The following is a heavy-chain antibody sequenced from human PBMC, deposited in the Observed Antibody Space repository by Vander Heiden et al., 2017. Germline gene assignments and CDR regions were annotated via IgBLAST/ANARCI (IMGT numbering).Heavy chain of an antibody. CDR1: GFTFSSYE. Sequence: EVQLVESGGGLVQPGGSLRLSWAASGFTFSSYEMNWVRQAPGKGLEWVSYISSSGSTIYYADSVKGRFTISRDNAKNSLYLQMNSLRAEDTAVYYCARMPQVDYFDYWGQGTLVTVSS. D-gene: IGHD2-15*01. CDR2: ISSSGSTI. V-gene: IGHV3-48*03. J-gene: IGHJ4*02. CDR3: ARMPQVDYFDY.